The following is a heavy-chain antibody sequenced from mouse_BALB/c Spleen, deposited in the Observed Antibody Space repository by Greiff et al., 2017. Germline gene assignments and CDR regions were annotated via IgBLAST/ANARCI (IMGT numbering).Heavy chain of an antibody. D-gene: IGHD2-4*01. J-gene: IGHJ3*01. Sequence: VMLVESGPDLVAPSQSLSITCTVSGFSLTSYGVHWVRQPPGKGLEWLVVIWSDGSTTYNSALKSRLSISKDNSKSQVFLKMNSLQTDDTAMYYCARHHDYDGAWFAYWGQGTLVTVSA. CDR3: ARHHDYDGAWFAY. V-gene: IGHV2-6-2*01. CDR2: IWSDGST. CDR1: GFSLTSYG.